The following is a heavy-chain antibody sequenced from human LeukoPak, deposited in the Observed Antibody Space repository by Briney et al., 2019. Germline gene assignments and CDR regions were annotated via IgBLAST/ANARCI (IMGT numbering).Heavy chain of an antibody. V-gene: IGHV3-15*01. CDR1: GFTFSNAW. CDR2: IKSKTDGGTT. Sequence: GGSLRLSCAASGFTFSNAWMAWVRQAPGKGLEWGGRIKSKTDGGTTDYAAPVKGRFTISRDDSKNTLYLHMNSLKIEDTAVYYCTRDLAFWGQGTLVIVSS. J-gene: IGHJ4*02. CDR3: TRDLAF.